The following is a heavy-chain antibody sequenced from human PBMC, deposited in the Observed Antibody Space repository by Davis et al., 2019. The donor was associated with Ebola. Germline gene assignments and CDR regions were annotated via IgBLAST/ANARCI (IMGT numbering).Heavy chain of an antibody. CDR2: VFSGGTT. Sequence: GESLKISCAASGFTFSSYSMNWVRQAPGKGLEWVSVVFSGGTTYYADSVKGRFTISRDNLKNTLYLQMNSLRADDTAVYYCARVGLPNAFDMWGQGTTVTVSS. CDR1: GFTFSSYS. CDR3: ARVGLPNAFDM. V-gene: IGHV3-66*02. J-gene: IGHJ3*02.